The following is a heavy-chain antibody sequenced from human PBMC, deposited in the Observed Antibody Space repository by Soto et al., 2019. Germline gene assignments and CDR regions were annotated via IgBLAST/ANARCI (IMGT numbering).Heavy chain of an antibody. D-gene: IGHD5-12*01. CDR1: GGSISSSSYY. CDR2: IYYSGST. Sequence: KTSETLSLTCTVSGGSISSSSYYWGWIRQPPGKGLEWIGSIYYSGSTYYNPSLKSRVTISVDTSKNQFSLKLSSVTAADTAVYYCARHNTDSGGFDYWGQGTLVTVSS. J-gene: IGHJ4*02. V-gene: IGHV4-39*01. CDR3: ARHNTDSGGFDY.